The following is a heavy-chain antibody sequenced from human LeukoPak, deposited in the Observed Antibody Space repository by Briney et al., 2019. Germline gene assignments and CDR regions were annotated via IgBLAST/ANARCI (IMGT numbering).Heavy chain of an antibody. CDR3: AKQSTTIFGGVKLIRDTWFDP. CDR1: GASINSSNFY. Sequence: SETLSLTCTVSGASINSSNFYWGWIRQPPGKGLEWIANSYNRGSTYYNPSLNSRVTLYVDTSKNQFSLKLSSVTVADTAVCCRAKQSTTIFGGVKLIRDTWFDPWGQGTLVTVSS. D-gene: IGHD3-3*01. J-gene: IGHJ5*02. V-gene: IGHV4-39*01. CDR2: SYNRGST.